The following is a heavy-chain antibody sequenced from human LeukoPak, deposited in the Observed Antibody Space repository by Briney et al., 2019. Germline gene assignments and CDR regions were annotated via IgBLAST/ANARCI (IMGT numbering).Heavy chain of an antibody. CDR1: GYTFTGYY. J-gene: IGHJ4*02. Sequence: GASVKVSCKASGYTFTGYYMHWVRQAPGQGLEWMGRINPNSGGTNYAQKFQGRVTMTRDTSISTAYMELSRLRSDDTAVYYCAREQHFIFHSGSYPDYWGQGTLVTVSS. CDR3: AREQHFIFHSGSYPDY. CDR2: INPNSGGT. D-gene: IGHD1-26*01. V-gene: IGHV1-2*06.